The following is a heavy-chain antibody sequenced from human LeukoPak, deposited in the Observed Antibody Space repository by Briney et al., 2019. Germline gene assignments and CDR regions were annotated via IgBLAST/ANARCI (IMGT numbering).Heavy chain of an antibody. CDR1: GGSISSSSYY. Sequence: SETLSLTCTVSGGSISSSSYYWGWIRQPPGKGLEWIGSIYYSGSTYYNPSLKSRVTISVDTSKNQFSLKLSSVTAADTAVYYCARHTPSMGATTDYWGQGTLVTVSS. V-gene: IGHV4-39*01. CDR2: IYYSGST. CDR3: ARHTPSMGATTDY. D-gene: IGHD1-26*01. J-gene: IGHJ4*02.